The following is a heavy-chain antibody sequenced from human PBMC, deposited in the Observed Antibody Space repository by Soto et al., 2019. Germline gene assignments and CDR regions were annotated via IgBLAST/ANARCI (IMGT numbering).Heavy chain of an antibody. CDR2: ISAYNGNT. D-gene: IGHD3-9*01. Sequence: ASVKVSCKASGYTFTSYGISWVRQAPGQGLEWMGWISAYNGNTNYAQKPQGRVTMTTDTSTSTAYMELRSLRSDDTAVYYCARDQEISSLTGYYKYYYYGMDVWGQGTTVTVSS. V-gene: IGHV1-18*01. J-gene: IGHJ6*02. CDR1: GYTFTSYG. CDR3: ARDQEISSLTGYYKYYYYGMDV.